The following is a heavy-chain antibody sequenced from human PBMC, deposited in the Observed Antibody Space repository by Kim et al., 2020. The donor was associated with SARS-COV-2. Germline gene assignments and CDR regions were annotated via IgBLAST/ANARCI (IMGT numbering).Heavy chain of an antibody. J-gene: IGHJ4*02. D-gene: IGHD2-15*01. CDR1: GFTFSSYA. Sequence: GGSLRLSCAASGFTFSSYAMSWVRQAPGKGLEWVSVISGSGGNTYYADSVKGRFTISRDNSKNTMYLQMSSLRAEDTAVYHCAKRTGYVAATINYFDSWGQGTLVTVSS. V-gene: IGHV3-23*01. CDR3: AKRTGYVAATINYFDS. CDR2: ISGSGGNT.